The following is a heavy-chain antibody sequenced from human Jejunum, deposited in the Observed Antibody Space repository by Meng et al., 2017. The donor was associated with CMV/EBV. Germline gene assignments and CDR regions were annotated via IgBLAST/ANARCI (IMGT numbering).Heavy chain of an antibody. CDR3: ANLGPTPYFDS. CDR2: IRSKTDGGTV. J-gene: IGHJ4*02. V-gene: IGHV3-15*02. D-gene: IGHD3-16*01. CDR1: GFTFSTAW. Sequence: VGPGGALVTPGGALRISCEASGFTFSTAWLSWVRQATGKGLEWVGRIRSKTDGGTVDYAAPVTGRFTISRDDSKTTLYLEMISLNTEDTGVYYCANLGPTPYFDSWGQGTLVTVSS.